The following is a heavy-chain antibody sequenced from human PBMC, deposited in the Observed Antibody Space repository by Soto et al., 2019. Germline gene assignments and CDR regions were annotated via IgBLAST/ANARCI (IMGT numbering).Heavy chain of an antibody. CDR3: ASGRDRGSSESSFDY. J-gene: IGHJ4*02. Sequence: QVQLVQSGAEVKKPGASMKVSCKASGYTFTNYYIYWVRQDPGQGLEWMGWIYPTDGGTNYAQKFQGRVTMTRDTSISTAYMELSRLSSDDTAVYYCASGRDRGSSESSFDYWGQGTLVTVSS. CDR1: GYTFTNYY. V-gene: IGHV1-2*02. D-gene: IGHD6-6*01. CDR2: IYPTDGGT.